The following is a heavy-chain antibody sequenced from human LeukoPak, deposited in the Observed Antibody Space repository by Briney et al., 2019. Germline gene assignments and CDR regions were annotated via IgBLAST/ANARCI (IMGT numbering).Heavy chain of an antibody. D-gene: IGHD6-13*01. V-gene: IGHV3-30*03. Sequence: QPGRSLRLSCAASGFTFSSYGMHWVRQAPGKGLEWVAFISYEGSNEDYADSVKGRFTISRDNSKNTLYLQMNSLRAEDTAVYYCTGAAATYGAFDIWGQGTMATVSS. J-gene: IGHJ3*02. CDR1: GFTFSSYG. CDR3: TGAAATYGAFDI. CDR2: ISYEGSNE.